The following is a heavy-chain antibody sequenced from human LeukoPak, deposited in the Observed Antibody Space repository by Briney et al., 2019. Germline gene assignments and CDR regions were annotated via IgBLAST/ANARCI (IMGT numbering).Heavy chain of an antibody. CDR1: GGSFSGYY. D-gene: IGHD3-22*01. Sequence: SETLSLTCAVYGGSFSGYYWSWLRQPPGKGLEWIGEINHSGSTNYNPSLKSRVTISVDTSKNQFSLKLSSVTAADTAVYYCARRYYYDSSGYYRYYYYGMDVWGQGTTVTVSS. J-gene: IGHJ6*02. CDR2: INHSGST. V-gene: IGHV4-34*01. CDR3: ARRYYYDSSGYYRYYYYGMDV.